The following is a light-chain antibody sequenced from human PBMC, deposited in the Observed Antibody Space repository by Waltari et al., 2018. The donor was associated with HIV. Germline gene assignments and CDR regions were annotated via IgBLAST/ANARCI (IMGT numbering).Light chain of an antibody. CDR2: EDD. Sequence: FMLTQPRSVSESPGKTVTISCTRSSGSIGSNYVQWYQQRPGSSPTTVIYEDDQRPSRVPGLFSGSIDKTSKSASLTVSGLMTEDEADYYCQSYDSNTRIFGTGTKVTVL. J-gene: IGLJ1*01. CDR3: QSYDSNTRI. CDR1: SGSIGSNY. V-gene: IGLV6-57*01.